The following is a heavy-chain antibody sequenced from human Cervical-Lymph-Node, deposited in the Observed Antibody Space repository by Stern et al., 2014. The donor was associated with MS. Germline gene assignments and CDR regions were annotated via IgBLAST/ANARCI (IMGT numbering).Heavy chain of an antibody. CDR1: GYKFTNYY. CDR3: ASGRLGY. CDR2: INPSGDST. V-gene: IGHV1-46*01. Sequence: VQLVESGAEVKKPGASVKISCKAPGYKFTNYYIHWMRQAPGKGPEWMGMINPSGDSTTYAQKFQGRVTMTRDTSTSTVYMELSRLRSEDAAVYYCASGRLGYWGQGTQVTVSS. J-gene: IGHJ4*02.